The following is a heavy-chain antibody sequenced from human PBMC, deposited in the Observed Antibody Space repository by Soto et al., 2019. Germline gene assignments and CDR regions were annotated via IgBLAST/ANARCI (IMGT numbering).Heavy chain of an antibody. V-gene: IGHV3-30-3*01. CDR2: ISYDGSNK. Sequence: ESGGGVVQPGRSLRLSCAASGFTFSSYAMHWVRQAPGKGLEWVAVISYDGSNKYYADSVKGRFTISRDNSKNTLYLQMNSLRAEDTAEYYCAREYSSGWYFDYWGQGTLVTVSS. CDR1: GFTFSSYA. D-gene: IGHD6-19*01. CDR3: AREYSSGWYFDY. J-gene: IGHJ4*02.